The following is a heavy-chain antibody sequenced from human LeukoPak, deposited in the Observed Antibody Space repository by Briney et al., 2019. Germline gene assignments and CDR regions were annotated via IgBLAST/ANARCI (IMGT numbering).Heavy chain of an antibody. CDR1: GFTFSSSE. Sequence: PGGSLRLSCAASGFTFSSSEMNWVRQAPGKGLEWVSAITSAGNTYYADSMKGRFTISRDSSKNTLYLQMNSLRSEDTAVYYCAKGGGPYHLPTDYWGQGTLVTVSS. V-gene: IGHV3-23*01. D-gene: IGHD2-2*01. J-gene: IGHJ4*02. CDR3: AKGGGPYHLPTDY. CDR2: ITSAGNT.